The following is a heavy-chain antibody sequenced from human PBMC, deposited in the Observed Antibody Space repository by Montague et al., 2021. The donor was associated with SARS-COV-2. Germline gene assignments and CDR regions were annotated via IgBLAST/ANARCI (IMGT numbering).Heavy chain of an antibody. V-gene: IGHV3-53*01. CDR3: AREALPPGSFDY. J-gene: IGHJ4*02. Sequence: SLRLSCAASGFTVSSNYMSLVRQAPGKGLEWVSVIYSGCSTYYAXSVKGRFTISRDNSKNTLYLQMNSLRAEDTAVYYCAREALPPGSFDYWGQGTLVTVSS. CDR2: IYSGCST. D-gene: IGHD1-14*01. CDR1: GFTVSSNY.